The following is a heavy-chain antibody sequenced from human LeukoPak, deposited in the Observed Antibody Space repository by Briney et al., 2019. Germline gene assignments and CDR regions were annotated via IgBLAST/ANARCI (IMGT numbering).Heavy chain of an antibody. CDR3: ARDGYSSSSIDY. CDR1: GFTFSSYG. Sequence: PGGSLRLSCAASGFTFSSYGMHWVRQAPGKGLEWVAVIWYDGSNKYYADSVKGRFTISRDNSKSTLYLQMNSLRAEDTAVYYCARDGYSSSSIDYWGQGTLVTVSS. V-gene: IGHV3-33*01. CDR2: IWYDGSNK. D-gene: IGHD6-6*01. J-gene: IGHJ4*02.